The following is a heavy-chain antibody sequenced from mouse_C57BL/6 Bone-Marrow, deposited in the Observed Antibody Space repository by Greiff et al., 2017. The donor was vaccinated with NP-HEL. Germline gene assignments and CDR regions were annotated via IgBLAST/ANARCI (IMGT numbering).Heavy chain of an antibody. Sequence: QVQLQQPGAELVRPGSSVKLSCKASGYTFTSYWMDWVKQRPGQGLEWIGNIYPSDSETHYNLKFKDKATLTVDKSSSTAYMQLSSLTSEDSAVYYCANNYPWYFDVWGTGTTVTVSS. CDR2: IYPSDSET. J-gene: IGHJ1*03. D-gene: IGHD1-3*01. V-gene: IGHV1-61*01. CDR1: GYTFTSYW. CDR3: ANNYPWYFDV.